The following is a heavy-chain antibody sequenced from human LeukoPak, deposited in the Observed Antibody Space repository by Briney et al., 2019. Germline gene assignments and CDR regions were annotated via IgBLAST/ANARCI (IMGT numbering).Heavy chain of an antibody. V-gene: IGHV4-39*01. J-gene: IGHJ4*02. Sequence: SETLSLTCPVSGGSISSSSYYWGWIRQPPGKGLEWIGSIYYSGSTYYNPSLKSRVTISVDTSKNQFSLKLSSVTAADTAVYYCANYCSSTSCYRAGGYWGQGTLVTVSS. CDR1: GGSISSSSYY. CDR3: ANYCSSTSCYRAGGY. D-gene: IGHD2-2*01. CDR2: IYYSGST.